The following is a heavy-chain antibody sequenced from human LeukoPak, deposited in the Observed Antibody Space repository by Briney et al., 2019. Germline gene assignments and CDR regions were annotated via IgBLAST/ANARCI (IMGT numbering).Heavy chain of an antibody. V-gene: IGHV3-30*02. CDR1: GFTFSSYS. J-gene: IGHJ4*02. CDR3: AKKGCSGGGCPVGAPFDY. CDR2: IRYDGGDK. D-gene: IGHD2-15*01. Sequence: GGSLRLSCAASGFTFSSYSMNWVRQAPGKGLEWVAFIRYDGGDKYYADSVRGRFTMSRDNSKKTLYLQINSLRAEDTAVYYCAKKGCSGGGCPVGAPFDYWGQGTLVTVSS.